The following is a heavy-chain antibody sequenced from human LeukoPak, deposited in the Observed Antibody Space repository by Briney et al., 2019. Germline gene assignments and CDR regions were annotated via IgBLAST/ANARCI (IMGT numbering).Heavy chain of an antibody. J-gene: IGHJ4*02. Sequence: GGSLRLSCADSGFTFSSYAMHWVRQAPGKGLEWVAVISYDGSNKYYADSVKGRFTISRDNSKNTLYLQMNSLRAEDTAVYYCASNLYCSGGSCYFPNFDYWGQGTLVTVSS. CDR2: ISYDGSNK. CDR3: ASNLYCSGGSCYFPNFDY. V-gene: IGHV3-30-3*01. D-gene: IGHD2-15*01. CDR1: GFTFSSYA.